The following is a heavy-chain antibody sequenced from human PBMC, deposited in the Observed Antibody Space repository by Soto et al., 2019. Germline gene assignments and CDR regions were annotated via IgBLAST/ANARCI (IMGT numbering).Heavy chain of an antibody. J-gene: IGHJ4*02. D-gene: IGHD3-10*01. CDR1: GFTFDDYA. CDR3: AKEGDGYFDY. Sequence: GGSLRLSCAASGFTFDDYAMHWVRQAPGKGLEWVSLISWDGGSTYYADSVKGRFTISRDNSKNSLYLQMNSLRAEDTALYYCAKEGDGYFDYWGQGTLVTVSS. CDR2: ISWDGGST. V-gene: IGHV3-43D*03.